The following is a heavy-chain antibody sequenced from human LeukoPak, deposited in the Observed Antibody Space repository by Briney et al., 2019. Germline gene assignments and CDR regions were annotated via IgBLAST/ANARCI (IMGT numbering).Heavy chain of an antibody. CDR1: SGSISHYY. Sequence: SETLSLTCTVSSGSISHYYWSWIRQPPGMGLEWIGYIYYSGSTTYNTSLKSRVTMSVDTSRNQFSLRLRSVTAADTAVYYCARGECCSSSTCYRNAFDIWGQGTVVTVSS. D-gene: IGHD2-2*01. CDR3: ARGECCSSSTCYRNAFDI. J-gene: IGHJ3*02. V-gene: IGHV4-59*01. CDR2: IYYSGST.